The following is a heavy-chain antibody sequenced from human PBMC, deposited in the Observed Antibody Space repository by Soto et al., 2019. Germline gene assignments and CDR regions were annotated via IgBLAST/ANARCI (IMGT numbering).Heavy chain of an antibody. Sequence: PSETLSLTCTVSGDSISTYYWNWIRLSPSRGLEWLGRTYYRSKWYSVSAVSVKSRATIKPDTSKNQFSLQLNSVTPEDSGVYYCARGPAILNPWGQGIQVTVSS. CDR1: GDSISTYY. V-gene: IGHV6-1*01. CDR2: TYYRSKWYS. CDR3: ARGPAILNP. J-gene: IGHJ5*02.